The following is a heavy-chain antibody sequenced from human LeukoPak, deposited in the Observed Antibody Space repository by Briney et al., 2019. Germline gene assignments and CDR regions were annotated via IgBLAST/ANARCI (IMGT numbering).Heavy chain of an antibody. Sequence: PAGSLRLSCAASGFTFSGYAMHWVRQAPGKRLEYVSGISNNGGSTYYANSVKGRFTISRDNSKNTLYLQMGSLRADDTAVYYCARPLYGSADYNGMDVWGQGTTVTVSS. CDR1: GFTFSGYA. CDR3: ARPLYGSADYNGMDV. CDR2: ISNNGGST. J-gene: IGHJ6*02. V-gene: IGHV3-64*01. D-gene: IGHD3-10*01.